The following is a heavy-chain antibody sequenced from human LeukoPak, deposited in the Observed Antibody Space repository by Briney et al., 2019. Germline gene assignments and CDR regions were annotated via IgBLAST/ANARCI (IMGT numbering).Heavy chain of an antibody. CDR1: GGTFISYA. Sequence: SVKVSCKASGGTFISYAISWVRQAPGQGLEWMGGIIPIFGTANYAQKFQGRVTITADESTSTAYMELRSLRSDDTAVYYCARDQYCGGDCYISADVYFDLWGRGTLVTVSS. CDR3: ARDQYCGGDCYISADVYFDL. J-gene: IGHJ2*01. V-gene: IGHV1-69*01. D-gene: IGHD2-21*02. CDR2: IIPIFGTA.